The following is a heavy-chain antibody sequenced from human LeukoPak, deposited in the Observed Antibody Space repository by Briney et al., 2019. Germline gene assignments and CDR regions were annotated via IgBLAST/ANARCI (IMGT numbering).Heavy chain of an antibody. V-gene: IGHV3-30*03. CDR2: ISYDGSNK. Sequence: GGSLRLSCAASGFTFSSYGMHWVRQAPGKGLEWVAGISYDGSNKYCADSVKGRFTISRDDSKNTLYLQMNSLRAEDTAVYYCARARYSGSYYGYWGQGTLVTVSS. D-gene: IGHD1-26*01. CDR3: ARARYSGSYYGY. CDR1: GFTFSSYG. J-gene: IGHJ4*02.